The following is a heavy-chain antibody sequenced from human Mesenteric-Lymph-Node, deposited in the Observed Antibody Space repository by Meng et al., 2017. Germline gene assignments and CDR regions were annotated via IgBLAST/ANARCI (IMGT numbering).Heavy chain of an antibody. V-gene: IGHV3-13*04. CDR3: ARGNPKGATYDTIWGSYRYGLFDF. CDR1: GFTFSSYD. CDR2: IGDADET. J-gene: IGHJ3*01. D-gene: IGHD3-16*02. Sequence: GESLKISCAASGFTFSSYDMHWVRQLTGKGLEWVSGIGDADETFYPGGEKGRFTISRENGKNSLYLQMSSLRAGDTAVYYCARGNPKGATYDTIWGSYRYGLFDFWGQGTVVTVSS.